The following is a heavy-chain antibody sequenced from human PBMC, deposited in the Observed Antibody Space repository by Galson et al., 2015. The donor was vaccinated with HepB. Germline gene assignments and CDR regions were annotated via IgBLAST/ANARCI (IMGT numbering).Heavy chain of an antibody. Sequence: SVKVSCKASGGTFSSYAISWVRQAHGQGLEWMGRIIPILGIANYAQKFQGRVTITADKSTSTAYMELSSLRSEDTAVYYCARDPPRAPYYYYGMDVWGQGTTVTVSS. CDR1: GGTFSSYA. V-gene: IGHV1-69*04. CDR3: ARDPPRAPYYYYGMDV. CDR2: IIPILGIA. J-gene: IGHJ6*02.